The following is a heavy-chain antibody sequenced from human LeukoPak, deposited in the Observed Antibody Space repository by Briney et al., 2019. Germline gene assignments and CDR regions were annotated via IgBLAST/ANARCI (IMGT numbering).Heavy chain of an antibody. Sequence: PGGSLRLSCEASGFTFSSYAMGWVRQAPGKGLEWVSVTSESGGSTYYADSVKGRFTISRDNSKNTLSLQMNSLRAEDTAVYYCAKDLGYSYGFNAFDIWGQGTMVTVSS. CDR3: AKDLGYSYGFNAFDI. CDR2: TSESGGST. D-gene: IGHD5-18*01. CDR1: GFTFSSYA. J-gene: IGHJ3*02. V-gene: IGHV3-23*01.